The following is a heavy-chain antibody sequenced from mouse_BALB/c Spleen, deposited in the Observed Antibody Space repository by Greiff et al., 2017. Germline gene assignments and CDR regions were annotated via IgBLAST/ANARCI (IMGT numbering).Heavy chain of an antibody. CDR2: INPSNGRT. CDR3: ARYDYYGNPVFDY. D-gene: IGHD1-1*01. Sequence: QVQLKQPGAELVKPGASVKLSCKASGYTFTSYWMHWVKQRPGQGLEWIGEINPSNGRTNYNEKFKSKATLTVDKSSSTAYMQLSSLTSEDSAVYYCARYDYYGNPVFDYWGQGTTLTVSS. J-gene: IGHJ2*01. CDR1: GYTFTSYW. V-gene: IGHV1S81*02.